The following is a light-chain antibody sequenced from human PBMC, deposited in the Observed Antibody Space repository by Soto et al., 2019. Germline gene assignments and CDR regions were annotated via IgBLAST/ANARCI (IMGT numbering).Light chain of an antibody. Sequence: QCSLPQPPSASGSPGQSFTISCTGTNNDIGVYDFVSWYQHHPGKAPRLIIYEVVRRPAGVPDRFSGSKSGNTASLTVSGLQAADEADYFRKSYAGSNTYVFGSGTKVTVL. CDR2: EVV. CDR1: NNDIGVYDF. J-gene: IGLJ1*01. V-gene: IGLV2-8*01. CDR3: KSYAGSNTYV.